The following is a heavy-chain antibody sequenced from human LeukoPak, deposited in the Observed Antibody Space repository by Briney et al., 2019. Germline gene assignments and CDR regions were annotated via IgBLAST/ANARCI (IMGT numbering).Heavy chain of an antibody. V-gene: IGHV4-34*01. J-gene: IGHJ4*02. Sequence: TSETLSLTCAVYGGSFSGYYWSWIRQPPGKGLEWIGEINRSGSTNYNPSLKSRVTISVDTSKNQFSLKLSSVTAADTAVYYCARGVQQWPFDYWGQGTLVTVSS. CDR3: ARGVQQWPFDY. CDR2: INRSGST. CDR1: GGSFSGYY. D-gene: IGHD6-19*01.